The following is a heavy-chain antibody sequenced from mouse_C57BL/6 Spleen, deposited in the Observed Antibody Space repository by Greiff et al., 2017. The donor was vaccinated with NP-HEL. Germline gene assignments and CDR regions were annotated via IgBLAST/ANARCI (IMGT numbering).Heavy chain of an antibody. D-gene: IGHD1-1*01. Sequence: QVQLKQPGAELVRPGSSVKLSCKASGYTFTSYWMDWVKQRPGQGLEWIGNIYPSDSETHYNQKFKDKATLTVDKSSSTAYMQLSSLTSEDSAVYYCARRYGSSPYWYFDVWGTGTTVTVSS. J-gene: IGHJ1*03. CDR1: GYTFTSYW. CDR3: ARRYGSSPYWYFDV. V-gene: IGHV1-61*01. CDR2: IYPSDSET.